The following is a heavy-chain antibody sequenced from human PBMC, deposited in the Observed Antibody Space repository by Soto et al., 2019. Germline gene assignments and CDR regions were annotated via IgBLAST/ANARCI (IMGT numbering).Heavy chain of an antibody. CDR1: GGYLSSYH. Sequence: PSVTLSITGTVCGGYLSSYHWRWIQRHPGKRLEWIGYSYYSGSANYNPSLKSRITISIDTSKNQFSLKLSSVTAADTAVYYCARGCRGACGDVYLGGMDVWGQGTTVTVSS. J-gene: IGHJ6*02. CDR3: ARGCRGACGDVYLGGMDV. V-gene: IGHV4-59*01. D-gene: IGHD1-26*01. CDR2: SYYSGSA.